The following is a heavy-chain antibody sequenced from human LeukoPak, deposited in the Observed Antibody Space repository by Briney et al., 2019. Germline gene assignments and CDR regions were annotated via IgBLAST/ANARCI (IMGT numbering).Heavy chain of an antibody. CDR1: GYTFTGYY. CDR2: INPNSGGT. J-gene: IGHJ4*02. D-gene: IGHD3-22*01. V-gene: IGHV1-2*02. Sequence: ASVKVSCKASGYTFTGYYMHWVRQAPGQGLEWMGWINPNSGGTNYAQKFQGRVTMTRDTSISTAYMELSSLRSEDTAVYYCARDRYYYDSSGYYPALTLDYWGQGTLVTVSS. CDR3: ARDRYYYDSSGYYPALTLDY.